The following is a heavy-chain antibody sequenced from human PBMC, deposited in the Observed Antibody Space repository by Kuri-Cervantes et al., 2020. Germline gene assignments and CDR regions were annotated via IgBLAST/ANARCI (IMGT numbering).Heavy chain of an antibody. CDR3: AKGPYYYGSGSYSPDYYMDV. CDR2: ISWDGGST. D-gene: IGHD3-10*01. Sequence: GGSLRLSCAASGFTFDDYTMHWVRQAPGKGLEWVSLISWDGGSTYYADSAKGRFTISRDNSKNSLYLQMNSLRTEDTALYYCAKGPYYYGSGSYSPDYYMDVWGKGTTVTVSS. V-gene: IGHV3-43*01. J-gene: IGHJ6*03. CDR1: GFTFDDYT.